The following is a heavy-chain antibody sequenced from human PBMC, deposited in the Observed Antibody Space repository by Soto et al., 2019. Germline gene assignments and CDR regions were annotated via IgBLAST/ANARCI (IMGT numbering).Heavy chain of an antibody. CDR3: AGPLISAEQATGRFAY. CDR2: IIPIFGTQ. J-gene: IGHJ4*02. D-gene: IGHD3-16*01. CDR1: GGTFSSYA. V-gene: IGHV1-69*12. Sequence: QVQLVQSGAEVKKPGSSVKVSCKASGGTFSSYAISWVRQAPGQGLEWMGGIIPIFGTQNYAQKFQGRVTITADDPARSTYMELGSLISVATAVYYCAGPLISAEQATGRFAYWGQGTMVTVSS.